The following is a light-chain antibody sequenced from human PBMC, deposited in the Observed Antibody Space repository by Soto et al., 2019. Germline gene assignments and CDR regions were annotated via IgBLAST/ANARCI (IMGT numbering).Light chain of an antibody. Sequence: EIVVTQSPGTMSLSPGESATLSCRASQSVSGRYLAWYQQKPGQSPRLLIYGASTRATGVPDRFSGSGSGTDFTLTISRLEPEDFAVYYCQQYGSSLPWTFGQGTKVDIK. CDR1: QSVSGRY. CDR3: QQYGSSLPWT. CDR2: GAS. V-gene: IGKV3-20*01. J-gene: IGKJ1*01.